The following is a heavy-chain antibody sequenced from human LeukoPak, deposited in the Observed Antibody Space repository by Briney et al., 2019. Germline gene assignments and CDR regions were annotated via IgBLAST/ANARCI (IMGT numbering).Heavy chain of an antibody. D-gene: IGHD6-13*01. J-gene: IGHJ4*02. V-gene: IGHV4-61*01. CDR3: ARLGMTAAHFDY. Sequence: SETLSLTCTVSGYSISSAYYWSWVRQPPGKGLEWIGYIYYSESTNYNPSLKSRVTMSVDTSRSQVSVRLTSVTAADTAVYYCARLGMTAAHFDYWGQGTLVTVSS. CDR1: GYSISSAYY. CDR2: IYYSEST.